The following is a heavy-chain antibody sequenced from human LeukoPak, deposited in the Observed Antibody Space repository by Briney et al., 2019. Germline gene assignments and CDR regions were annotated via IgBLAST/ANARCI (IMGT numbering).Heavy chain of an antibody. CDR2: ISYDGSNK. CDR3: ARGTTLYDSSGDDFDY. Sequence: GGSLRLSCAASGFTFISFGMHWVRQAPGKGLEWVALISYDGSNKYYADSVKGRFTISRDNSKNTLYLQMNSLRAEDAAVYYCARGTTLYDSSGDDFDYWGQGTLVTVSS. V-gene: IGHV3-30*03. CDR1: GFTFISFG. J-gene: IGHJ4*02. D-gene: IGHD3-22*01.